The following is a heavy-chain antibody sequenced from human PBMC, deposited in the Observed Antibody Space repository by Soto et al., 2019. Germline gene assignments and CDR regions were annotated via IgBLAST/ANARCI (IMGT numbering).Heavy chain of an antibody. CDR3: ARGRSSWYLNYFDY. Sequence: SDTLSLTCAVYGGSFSGYYWSWIRQPPGKGLEWIGEINHSGSTNYNPSLKSRVTISVDTSKNQFSLKLSSVTAADTAVYYCARGRSSWYLNYFDYWGQGTLVTVSS. J-gene: IGHJ4*02. D-gene: IGHD6-13*01. V-gene: IGHV4-34*01. CDR1: GGSFSGYY. CDR2: INHSGST.